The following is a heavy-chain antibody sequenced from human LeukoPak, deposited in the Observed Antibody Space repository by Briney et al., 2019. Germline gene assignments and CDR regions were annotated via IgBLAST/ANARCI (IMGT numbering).Heavy chain of an antibody. D-gene: IGHD6-6*01. CDR3: ARGYSSSSKGDFDY. J-gene: IGHJ4*02. Sequence: SETLSLTCTVSGGSISSGSYYWSWIRQPAGRGLEWLGRIYTSGSTNYNPSLKSRVTISVDTSKNQLSLKLSSVTAADTAVYYCARGYSSSSKGDFDYWGQGTLVTVSS. CDR2: IYTSGST. CDR1: GGSISSGSYY. V-gene: IGHV4-61*02.